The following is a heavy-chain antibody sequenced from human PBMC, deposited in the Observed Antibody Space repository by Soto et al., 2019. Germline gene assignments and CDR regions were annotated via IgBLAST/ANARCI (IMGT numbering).Heavy chain of an antibody. D-gene: IGHD4-17*01. V-gene: IGHV4-59*08. CDR2: IYYSGST. CDR3: ARQDDYGDYVGY. CDR1: GGSISSYY. Sequence: SETLSLTCTVSGGSISSYYWSWIRQPPGKGLEWIGYIYYSGSTNYNPSLKSRVTISVDTSKNQFSLKLSPVTAADTAVYYCARQDDYGDYVGYWGQGTLVTVSS. J-gene: IGHJ4*02.